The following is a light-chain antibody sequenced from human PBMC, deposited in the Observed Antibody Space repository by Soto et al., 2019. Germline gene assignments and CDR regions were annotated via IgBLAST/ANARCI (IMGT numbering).Light chain of an antibody. Sequence: EIVMTQSPPTLTVSPGDSATLSCRASHNFNSNLAWYQQKTGQAPRLFIYGASTRATGVPDRFSGSGSGTELNLTISSLQSEDFAVYYCQKYSSSPITCGQGTRLEIK. V-gene: IGKV3-15*01. CDR3: QKYSSSPIT. CDR1: HNFNSN. CDR2: GAS. J-gene: IGKJ5*01.